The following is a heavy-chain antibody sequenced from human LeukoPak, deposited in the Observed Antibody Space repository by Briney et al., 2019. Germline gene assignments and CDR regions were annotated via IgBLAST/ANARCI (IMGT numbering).Heavy chain of an antibody. Sequence: ASVKVSCKASGYTFTIYGISWVRQAPGQGLEWMGWISAYNGNTNYAQKLQGRVTMTTDTSTSTAYMELRSLRSDDTAVYYCARAEMVRGVFDYWGRGTLVSVSS. CDR1: GYTFTIYG. D-gene: IGHD3-10*01. V-gene: IGHV1-18*01. J-gene: IGHJ4*02. CDR2: ISAYNGNT. CDR3: ARAEMVRGVFDY.